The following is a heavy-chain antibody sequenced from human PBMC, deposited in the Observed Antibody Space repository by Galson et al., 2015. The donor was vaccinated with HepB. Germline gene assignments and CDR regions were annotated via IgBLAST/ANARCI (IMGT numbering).Heavy chain of an antibody. D-gene: IGHD4-17*01. Sequence: SVKVSCKASGYTFTGYYMHWVRQAPGQGLEWMGWINPNSGGTNYAQKFQGRVTMTRDTSISTAYMELSRLRSDDTAVYYCARVVGGTVTTDDYFDYWGQGTLVTVSS. CDR3: ARVVGGTVTTDDYFDY. CDR2: INPNSGGT. CDR1: GYTFTGYY. J-gene: IGHJ4*02. V-gene: IGHV1-2*02.